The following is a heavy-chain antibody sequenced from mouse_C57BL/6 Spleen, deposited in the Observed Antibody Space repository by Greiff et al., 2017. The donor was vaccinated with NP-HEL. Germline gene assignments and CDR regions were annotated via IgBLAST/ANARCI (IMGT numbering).Heavy chain of an antibody. CDR2: IYPGDGDT. V-gene: IGHV1-82*01. D-gene: IGHD3-2*02. J-gene: IGHJ3*01. CDR3: ASPPSGYVPGFAY. Sequence: QVQLQQSGPELVKPGASVKISCKASGYAFSSSWMNWVKQRPGKGLEWIGRIYPGDGDTNYNGKFKGKATLTADKSSSTAYMQLSSLTSEDSAVYFCASPPSGYVPGFAYWGQGTLVTVSA. CDR1: GYAFSSSW.